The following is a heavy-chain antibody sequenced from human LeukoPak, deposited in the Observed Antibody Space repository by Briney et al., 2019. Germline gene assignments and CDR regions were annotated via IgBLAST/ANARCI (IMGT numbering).Heavy chain of an antibody. J-gene: IGHJ5*02. D-gene: IGHD2-15*01. CDR2: INPSGGST. CDR1: GYTFTSYY. V-gene: IGHV1-46*01. Sequence: ASVKVSCKASGYTFTSYYKHWVRQAPGQGLEWMGIINPSGGSTSYAQKFQGRVTMTRDTSTSTVYMELSSLRSEDTAVYYCARVPSLYCSGGSCYKVPWFDPWGQGTLVTVSS. CDR3: ARVPSLYCSGGSCYKVPWFDP.